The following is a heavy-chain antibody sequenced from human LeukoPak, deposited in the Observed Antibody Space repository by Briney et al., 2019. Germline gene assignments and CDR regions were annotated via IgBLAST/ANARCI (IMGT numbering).Heavy chain of an antibody. Sequence: GGSLRLSCAASGFTFSDNYMDWVRQGQGKGMEWVGRTRSRANSYTTEYAASVKGIFTIARDDSSNSLYLQMNSLKTEDTAVYYCASALGYSGSYDVRLDVWGHGTTVTVSS. J-gene: IGHJ6*02. CDR1: GFTFSDNY. CDR2: TRSRANSYTT. D-gene: IGHD1-26*01. CDR3: ASALGYSGSYDVRLDV. V-gene: IGHV3-72*01.